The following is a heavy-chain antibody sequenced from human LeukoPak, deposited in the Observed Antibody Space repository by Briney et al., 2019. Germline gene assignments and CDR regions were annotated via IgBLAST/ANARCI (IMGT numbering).Heavy chain of an antibody. V-gene: IGHV4-34*01. D-gene: IGHD3-10*01. Sequence: SETLSLTCAVYGGSFSGYYWSWTRQPPGKGLDWIGEINHSGSTNYNPFLKSRVTISVDSSKNQFSLNLTSVTAADTAVYYCARDGDYVLLWFGEFSPYYYYMDVWGKGTTVTVSS. CDR1: GGSFSGYY. CDR2: INHSGST. CDR3: ARDGDYVLLWFGEFSPYYYYMDV. J-gene: IGHJ6*03.